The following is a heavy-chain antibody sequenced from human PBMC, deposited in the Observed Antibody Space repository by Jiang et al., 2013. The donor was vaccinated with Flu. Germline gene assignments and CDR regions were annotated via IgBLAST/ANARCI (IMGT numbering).Heavy chain of an antibody. CDR2: INPSGGST. Sequence: QLVESGAEVKKPGASVKVSCKASGYTFTSYYMHWVRQAPGQGLEWMGIINPSGGSTSYAQKFQGRVTMTRGTSTSTVYMEVSSLRSEDTAVYYCARGGDTMVRGATYYYYGMDVWGQGTTVTVSS. J-gene: IGHJ6*02. D-gene: IGHD3-10*01. CDR3: ARGGDTMVRGATYYYYGMDV. CDR1: GYTFTSYY. V-gene: IGHV1-46*01.